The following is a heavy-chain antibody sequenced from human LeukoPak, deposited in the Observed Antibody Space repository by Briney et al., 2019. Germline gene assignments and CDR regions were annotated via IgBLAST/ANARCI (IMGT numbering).Heavy chain of an antibody. V-gene: IGHV4-34*01. J-gene: IGHJ2*01. CDR2: INHSGST. CDR3: ARGRHWNFDL. CDR1: GGSFSGYY. Sequence: SETLSLTCAVYGGSFSGYYWNWIRQPPGKGLEWIGEINHSGSTNYNPSLKSRVIISVDTSKNQFSLKLSSVTAADTAVYYCARGRHWNFDLWGRGTLVTVSS.